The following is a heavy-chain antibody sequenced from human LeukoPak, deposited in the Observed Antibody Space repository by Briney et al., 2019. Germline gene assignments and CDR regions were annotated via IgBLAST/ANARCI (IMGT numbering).Heavy chain of an antibody. V-gene: IGHV3-7*03. CDR3: ARERWSLSGRYFDY. D-gene: IGHD5-24*01. J-gene: IGHJ4*02. Sequence: GGSLRLSCAASGFTFSSCWMSWVRQAPGKGLEWVANIKQDGSEKYYVDSVKGRFTISRDNAKNSLYLQMNSLRAEDTAVYYCARERWSLSGRYFDYWGQGTLVTVSS. CDR2: IKQDGSEK. CDR1: GFTFSSCW.